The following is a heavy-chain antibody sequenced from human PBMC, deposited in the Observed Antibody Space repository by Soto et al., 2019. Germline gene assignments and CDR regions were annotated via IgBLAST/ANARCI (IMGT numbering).Heavy chain of an antibody. V-gene: IGHV1-2*02. CDR1: GYTFAAYY. D-gene: IGHD4-17*01. CDR2: INPTSGGT. J-gene: IGHJ4*02. Sequence: QVQLVQSGAEVKKPGASVKVSCKTSGYTFAAYYIHWIRQAPGQGLDWMGWINPTSGGTVYAQNFQDRVTITRDTSISTAYMELRRLNSDDTAVYYCARDPDYGDYWGYFFDSWGQGTPVTVSS. CDR3: ARDPDYGDYWGYFFDS.